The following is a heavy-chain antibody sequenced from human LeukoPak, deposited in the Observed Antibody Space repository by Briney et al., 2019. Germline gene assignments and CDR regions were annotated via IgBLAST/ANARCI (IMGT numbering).Heavy chain of an antibody. CDR2: IYTSGST. Sequence: SETLSLTCTVSGGSISSYHWSWIRQPPGKGLEWIGYIYTSGSTNYNPSLKSRVTISVDTSKNQFSLKLSSVTAADTAVYYCAVSTKNRAFDIWGQGTMVTVCS. J-gene: IGHJ3*02. V-gene: IGHV4-4*09. CDR3: AVSTKNRAFDI. CDR1: GGSISSYH.